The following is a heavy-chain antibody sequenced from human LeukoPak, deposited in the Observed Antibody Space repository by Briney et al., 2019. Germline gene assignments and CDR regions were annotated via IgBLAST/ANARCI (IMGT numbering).Heavy chain of an antibody. J-gene: IGHJ5*02. D-gene: IGHD2-15*01. Sequence: ASQTLSLTCTVSGGSISSGDYYWSWIRQPPGKGLEWIGYIYYSGSTYYNPSLKSRVTISVDTSKNQFSLKLSPVTAADTAVYYCVVAAPYNWFDPWGQGTLVTVSS. CDR3: VVAAPYNWFDP. V-gene: IGHV4-30-4*01. CDR1: GGSISSGDYY. CDR2: IYYSGST.